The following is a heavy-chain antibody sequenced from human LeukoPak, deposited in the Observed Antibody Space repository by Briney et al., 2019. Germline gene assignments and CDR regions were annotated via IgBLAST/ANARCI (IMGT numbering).Heavy chain of an antibody. CDR1: GFTFRSYG. Sequence: GGSLRLSCATSGFTFRSYGMHWVRQAPGKGLDWLAVISFDESDKYYADSVKGRFTISTDISKNTLHLEMNSLRADDTAMYYCARSQLQFCSTTSCYVFYSWGQGTLVTVSS. CDR2: ISFDESDK. V-gene: IGHV3-30*19. CDR3: ARSQLQFCSTTSCYVFYS. D-gene: IGHD2-2*01. J-gene: IGHJ4*02.